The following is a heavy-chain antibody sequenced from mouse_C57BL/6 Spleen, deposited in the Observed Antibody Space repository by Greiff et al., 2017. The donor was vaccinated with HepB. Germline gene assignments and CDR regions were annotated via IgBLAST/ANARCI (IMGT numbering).Heavy chain of an antibody. Sequence: QVHVKQSGAELARPGASVKLSCKASGYTFTSYGISWVKQRTGQGLEWIGEIYPRSGNTYYNEKFKGKATLTADKSSSTAYMELRSLTSEDSAVYFCARSEGSLGGFAYWGQGTLVTVSA. CDR3: ARSEGSLGGFAY. V-gene: IGHV1-81*01. CDR1: GYTFTSYG. J-gene: IGHJ3*01. CDR2: IYPRSGNT.